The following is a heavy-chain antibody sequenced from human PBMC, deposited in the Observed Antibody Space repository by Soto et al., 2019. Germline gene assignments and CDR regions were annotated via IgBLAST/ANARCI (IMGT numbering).Heavy chain of an antibody. D-gene: IGHD4-17*01. J-gene: IGHJ4*02. CDR1: GGTFSGYT. CDR2: IIPILGIA. V-gene: IGHV1-69*02. CDR3: ASTYGDWGDY. Sequence: QVQRVQSGAEVKKPGSSVKVSCKASGGTFSGYTISWVRQAPGQGLEWMGRIIPILGIANYAQKFQGRVTITADKSTSTAYMELSSLRSEDTAVSYCASTYGDWGDYWGQGTLVSVSS.